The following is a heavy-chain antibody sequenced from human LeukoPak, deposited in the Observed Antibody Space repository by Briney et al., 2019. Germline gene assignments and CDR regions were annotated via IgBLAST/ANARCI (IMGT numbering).Heavy chain of an antibody. CDR1: GYSITSYW. CDR3: ARVYGSGSYYYYYGMDV. D-gene: IGHD3-10*01. Sequence: PGESLKISCKGSGYSITSYWIGWVRQMPGKGLEWMGIIYPGDSDTRYSPSFQGQVTISADKSISTAYLQWSSLKASDTAMYYCARVYGSGSYYYYYGMDVWGKGTTVTVSS. V-gene: IGHV5-51*01. CDR2: IYPGDSDT. J-gene: IGHJ6*04.